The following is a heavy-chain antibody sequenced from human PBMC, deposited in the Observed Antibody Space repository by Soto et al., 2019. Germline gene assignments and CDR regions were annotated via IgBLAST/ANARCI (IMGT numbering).Heavy chain of an antibody. CDR1: GYTFTSYA. CDR3: ARDLDSYGSGSYYNWVYYFDY. D-gene: IGHD3-10*01. CDR2: INAGNGNT. Sequence: ASVKVSCKASGYTFTSYAMHWVRQAPGQRLEWMGWINAGNGNTKYSQKFQGRVTITRDTSASTAYMELSSLRSEDTAVYYCARDLDSYGSGSYYNWVYYFDYWGQGTLVTVSS. V-gene: IGHV1-3*01. J-gene: IGHJ4*02.